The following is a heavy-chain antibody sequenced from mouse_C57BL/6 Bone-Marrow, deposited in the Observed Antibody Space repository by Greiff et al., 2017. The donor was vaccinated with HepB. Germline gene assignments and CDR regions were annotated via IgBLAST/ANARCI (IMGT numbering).Heavy chain of an antibody. D-gene: IGHD1-1*01. CDR3: AQFFYYYGTH. CDR1: GYTFTSYW. Sequence: QVQLKQPGAELVKPGASVKVSCKASGYTFTSYWMHWVKQRPGQGLEWIGRIHPSDSDTNYNQKFKGKATLTVNKSSSTAYMQLSSLTSEDSAVYYCAQFFYYYGTHWGQGTTLTVSS. V-gene: IGHV1-74*01. CDR2: IHPSDSDT. J-gene: IGHJ2*01.